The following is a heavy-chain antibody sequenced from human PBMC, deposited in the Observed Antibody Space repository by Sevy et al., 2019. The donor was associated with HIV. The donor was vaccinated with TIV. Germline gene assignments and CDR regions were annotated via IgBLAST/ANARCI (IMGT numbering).Heavy chain of an antibody. CDR1: GYTLTELS. CDR2: FDPEDGET. CDR3: ATTKDYYDRSGYPFDY. D-gene: IGHD3-22*01. V-gene: IGHV1-24*01. J-gene: IGHJ4*02. Sequence: ASVKVSCKVSGYTLTELSMHWVRQAPGKGLEWMGSFDPEDGETIYAQNFQGRVTMTEDRSTDTAYMELSNLRSEDTAVYYCATTKDYYDRSGYPFDYWGQGTLVTVSS.